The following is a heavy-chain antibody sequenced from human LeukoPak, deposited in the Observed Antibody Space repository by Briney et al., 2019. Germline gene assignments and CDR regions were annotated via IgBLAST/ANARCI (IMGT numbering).Heavy chain of an antibody. CDR2: IWYDGSNK. J-gene: IGHJ6*02. D-gene: IGHD6-19*01. CDR3: ARDPRWLDYYYYYGMDV. Sequence: PGGSLRLSCAASGFTFSSYGMHWVRQAPGKGLEWVAVIWYDGSNKYYADSVKGRFTISRDNSKNTLYLQMNSLRAEDTAVYYCARDPRWLDYYYYYGMDVWGQGTTVTVSS. V-gene: IGHV3-33*01. CDR1: GFTFSSYG.